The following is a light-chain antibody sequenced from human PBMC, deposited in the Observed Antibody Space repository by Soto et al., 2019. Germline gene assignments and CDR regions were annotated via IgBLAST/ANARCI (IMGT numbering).Light chain of an antibody. J-gene: IGLJ2*01. CDR3: ISYINSITFVV. V-gene: IGLV2-14*01. CDR1: SSDVGANND. CDR2: EVS. Sequence: QSALTQPASVSGSPGQPITISCTGTSSDVGANNDVSWYQHHPGKAPKLLIYEVSNRPSGVSSRFSGSKSGNTASLIISGLQAEDEADYYCISYINSITFVVFGGGTKLTVL.